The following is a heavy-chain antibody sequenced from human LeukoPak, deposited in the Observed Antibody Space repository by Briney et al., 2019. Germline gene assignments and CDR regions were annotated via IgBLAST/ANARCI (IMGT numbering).Heavy chain of an antibody. CDR3: ARGLGAVAGSEGFDY. D-gene: IGHD6-19*01. Sequence: IYSGGSTYYADSVKGRFPISRDNSKNTLYLQMNSLRAEDTAVYYCARGLGAVAGSEGFDYWGQGTLVTVSS. J-gene: IGHJ4*02. CDR2: IYSGGST. V-gene: IGHV3-53*01.